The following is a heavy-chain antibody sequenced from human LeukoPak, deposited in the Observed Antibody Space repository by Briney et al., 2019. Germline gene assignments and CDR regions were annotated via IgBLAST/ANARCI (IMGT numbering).Heavy chain of an antibody. D-gene: IGHD6-13*01. Sequence: GGSLRLSCEASGFTFSSYGMHWVRQAPGKGLEWVAVIWYDGSNKYYADSVKGRFTISRDNSKNTLYLQMNSLRAEDTAVYYCARQAGYMAYFDYWGQGTLVTVSS. J-gene: IGHJ4*02. CDR3: ARQAGYMAYFDY. V-gene: IGHV3-33*08. CDR1: GFTFSSYG. CDR2: IWYDGSNK.